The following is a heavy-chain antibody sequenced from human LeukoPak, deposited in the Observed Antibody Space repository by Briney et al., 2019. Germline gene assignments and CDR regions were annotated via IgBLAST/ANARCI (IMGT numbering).Heavy chain of an antibody. CDR3: ARQGYTYYYDSSGYYPFDY. Sequence: PSETLSLTCTVSGGSISSSSYYWGWLRQPPGTGLEWLGSIYYSGSTYYNPSLKSRVTISVDTSKNQFSLKLSSVTAADTAVYYCARQGYTYYYDSSGYYPFDYWGQGTLVTVSS. CDR2: IYYSGST. V-gene: IGHV4-39*01. D-gene: IGHD3-22*01. CDR1: GGSISSSSYY. J-gene: IGHJ4*02.